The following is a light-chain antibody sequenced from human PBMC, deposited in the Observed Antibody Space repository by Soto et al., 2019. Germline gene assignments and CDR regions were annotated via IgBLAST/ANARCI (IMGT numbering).Light chain of an antibody. CDR3: CSYAGSATYV. J-gene: IGLJ1*01. V-gene: IGLV2-23*01. Sequence: QSVLTQPSSVSGSPGQSITISCTGTSGDVGNYNLVSCYQHHPGKAPKLMIYEGSKRPSGVSNRFSGSKSGNTASLTISGLQAEDEADYYCCSYAGSATYVFGTGTKVTVL. CDR1: SGDVGNYNL. CDR2: EGS.